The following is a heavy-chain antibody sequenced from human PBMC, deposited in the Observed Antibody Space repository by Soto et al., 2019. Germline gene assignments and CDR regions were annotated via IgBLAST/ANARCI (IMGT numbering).Heavy chain of an antibody. J-gene: IGHJ4*01. Sequence: QVQLQESGPGLVKPSQTLSLTCTVSGGSISSGGYYWSWIRQHPGKGLEWIGYIYYSGSTYYNRSLKRRVTISVDTSKNEFSLKQSSVTAADTAVYYCARVVRMVYAIEGHCYYFDYWGHGTLVTVSS. D-gene: IGHD2-8*01. CDR3: ARVVRMVYAIEGHCYYFDY. CDR1: GGSISSGGYY. CDR2: IYYSGST. V-gene: IGHV4-31*03.